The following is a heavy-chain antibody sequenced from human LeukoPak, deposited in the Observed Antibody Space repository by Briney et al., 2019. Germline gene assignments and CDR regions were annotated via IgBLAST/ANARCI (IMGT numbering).Heavy chain of an antibody. CDR2: ISGYNGNT. V-gene: IGHV1-18*01. Sequence: GASVKVSCKASGYTFTSYGISWVRQAPGQGLEWMGWISGYNGNTNYAQKLQGRVTMTTDTSTSTAYMELRSLRSDDTAVYYCARAGAVAHYYYYMDGWGKGTTVTVSS. J-gene: IGHJ6*03. CDR1: GYTFTSYG. CDR3: ARAGAVAHYYYYMDG. D-gene: IGHD6-19*01.